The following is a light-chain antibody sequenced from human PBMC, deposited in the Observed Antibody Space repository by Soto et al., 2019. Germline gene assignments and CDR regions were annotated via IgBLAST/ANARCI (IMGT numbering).Light chain of an antibody. V-gene: IGLV2-8*01. CDR3: SSYAGSDKGVV. CDR1: SSDVGAYNY. Sequence: QSVLTQPPSASGSAGQSVTISCTGTSSDVGAYNYVSWYLQHPGRAPKLMIYEVSKRPSGVPDRFSGSRSGNTASLTVSGLQAEDEADYYCSSYAGSDKGVVFGGGTKLTVL. CDR2: EVS. J-gene: IGLJ2*01.